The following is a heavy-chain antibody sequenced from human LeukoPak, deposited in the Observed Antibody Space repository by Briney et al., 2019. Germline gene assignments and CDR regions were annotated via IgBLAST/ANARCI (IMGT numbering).Heavy chain of an antibody. J-gene: IGHJ5*02. Sequence: SETLSLTCTVSGGSISSGSYYWSWIRQPAGKGLEWIGRIYTSGSTNYNPSLKSRVTISVDTSKNQFSLKLSSVTAADTAVYYCARYRGCTDGTCYRWFDPWGQGTLVTVTS. CDR1: GGSISSGSYY. D-gene: IGHD2-8*01. CDR3: ARYRGCTDGTCYRWFDP. CDR2: IYTSGST. V-gene: IGHV4-61*02.